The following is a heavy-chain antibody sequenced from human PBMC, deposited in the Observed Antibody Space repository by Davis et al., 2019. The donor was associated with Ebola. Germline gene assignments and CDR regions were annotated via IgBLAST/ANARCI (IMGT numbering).Heavy chain of an antibody. V-gene: IGHV3-11*01. J-gene: IGHJ4*02. CDR2: TSPGSTTI. Sequence: PGRSLRLSCTASGFILSDYYMSWIRQAPGKGLEWISSTSPGSTTIDYADSVKGRFTISRDNAKNSLSLQMDSLRVDDTAFYYCARGRRRELSFFDSWGQGTLVTVSS. D-gene: IGHD4-23*01. CDR3: ARGRRRELSFFDS. CDR1: GFILSDYY.